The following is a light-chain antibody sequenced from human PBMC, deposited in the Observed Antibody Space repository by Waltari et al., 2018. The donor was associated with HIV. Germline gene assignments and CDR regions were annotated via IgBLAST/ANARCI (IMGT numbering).Light chain of an antibody. V-gene: IGLV6-57*04. CDR2: ENT. CDR3: QSYFSSNDVI. Sequence: NFMLTQPHSVSESPGKTVTISCTRSSGRIASNYVQWYRQRPGSAPTTVIYENTQRPSVFPALLSGSIDSSSNSASLTISGLETEDEADYYCQSYFSSNDVIFGGGTKLTVL. CDR1: SGRIASNY. J-gene: IGLJ2*01.